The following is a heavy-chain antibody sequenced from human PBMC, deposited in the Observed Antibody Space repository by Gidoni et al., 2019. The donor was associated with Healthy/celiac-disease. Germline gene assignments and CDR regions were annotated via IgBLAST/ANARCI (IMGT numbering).Heavy chain of an antibody. Sequence: QVQLVESGGGVVQPGRSLRLSCAAPGFTFSSYGMHWVRQAPGKGLEWVAVISYDGSNKYYADSVKGRFTISRDNSKNTLYLQMNSLRAEDTAVYYCAKDVLWFGELLNYYFDYWGQGTLVTVSS. V-gene: IGHV3-30*18. D-gene: IGHD3-10*01. J-gene: IGHJ4*02. CDR1: GFTFSSYG. CDR3: AKDVLWFGELLNYYFDY. CDR2: ISYDGSNK.